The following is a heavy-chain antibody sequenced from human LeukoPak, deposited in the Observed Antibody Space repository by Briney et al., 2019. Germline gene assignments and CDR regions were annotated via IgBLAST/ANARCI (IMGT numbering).Heavy chain of an antibody. CDR2: ISSSGSTI. Sequence: GGSLRLSCAASGFTFSSYAMSWVRQAPGKGLEWVSYISSSGSTIYYADSVKGRYTISRDNAKNSLYLQMNSLRAEDTAVYYCAELGITMIGGVWGKGTTVTISS. D-gene: IGHD3-10*02. CDR1: GFTFSSYA. CDR3: AELGITMIGGV. V-gene: IGHV3-48*03. J-gene: IGHJ6*04.